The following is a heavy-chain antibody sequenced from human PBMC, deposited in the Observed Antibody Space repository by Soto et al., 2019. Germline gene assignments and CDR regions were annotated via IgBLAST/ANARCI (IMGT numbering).Heavy chain of an antibody. CDR2: IYTSGST. V-gene: IGHV4-4*07. D-gene: IGHD6-6*01. Sequence: QVQLQESGPGLVKPSETLSLTCTVSGGSISSYYWSWIRQPAGKGLEWIGRIYTSGSTNYNPSLKSRVTMSVDTSKLQFSLKLSSVTAADTAVYYCARDKGGAAHQNYYYYGMDVWGQGTTVTVSS. J-gene: IGHJ6*02. CDR3: ARDKGGAAHQNYYYYGMDV. CDR1: GGSISSYY.